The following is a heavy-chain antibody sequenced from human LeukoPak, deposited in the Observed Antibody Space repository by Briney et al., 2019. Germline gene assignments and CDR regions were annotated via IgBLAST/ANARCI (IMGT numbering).Heavy chain of an antibody. CDR2: IWYDGSNK. CDR3: AKDILAVAGSWYFDY. V-gene: IGHV3-33*06. D-gene: IGHD6-19*01. J-gene: IGHJ4*02. Sequence: GGSLRLSCAASGFTFSSYGMHWVRQAPGKGLESVAVIWYDGSNKYYADSVKGRFTISRDNSKNTLYLQMNSLRAEDTAVYYCAKDILAVAGSWYFDYWGQGTLVTVSS. CDR1: GFTFSSYG.